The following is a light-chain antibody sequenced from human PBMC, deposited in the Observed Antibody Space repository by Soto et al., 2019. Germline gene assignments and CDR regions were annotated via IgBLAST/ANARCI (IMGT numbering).Light chain of an antibody. V-gene: IGLV2-14*01. J-gene: IGLJ1*01. CDR1: SSDVGGYKY. Sequence: QSVLTQPASVSGSPGQSITISCTGTSSDVGGYKYVSWYQQYPGKAPKLMIYEVSNRPSGVSNRFSGSKSGNTASLTISGLQVEDEADYYCSSSTSSSTLAFGTGTKLTVL. CDR2: EVS. CDR3: SSSTSSSTLA.